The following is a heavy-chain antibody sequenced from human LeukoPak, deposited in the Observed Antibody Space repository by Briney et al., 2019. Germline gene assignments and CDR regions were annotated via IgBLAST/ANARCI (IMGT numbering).Heavy chain of an antibody. J-gene: IGHJ4*02. CDR2: INEGGSAD. V-gene: IGHV3-7*01. CDR3: ARDWEHSRDN. Sequence: GGSLRLSCAASGFSFSTLWMSWVRQAPGKGLEWVANINEGGSADYYADSVRGRFTISRDNAKNSLHLQMNSLRAEDTAVYYCARDWEHSRDNWGQGTLVTVSS. CDR1: GFSFSTLW. D-gene: IGHD3-22*01.